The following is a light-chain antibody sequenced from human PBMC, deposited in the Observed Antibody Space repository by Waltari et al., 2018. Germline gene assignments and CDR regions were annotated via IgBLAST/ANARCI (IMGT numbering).Light chain of an antibody. CDR1: SSDVGSYYH. Sequence: QSALTQPPSPSGSPGQSVPISRPGTSSDVGSYYHVPWYQQHPGKAPKLMIYEVSKRPSGVPARLSCSKSGNTASLTVSGLQAEDEADYYCSSYAGSNNVVFGGGTKLTVL. CDR2: EVS. V-gene: IGLV2-8*01. CDR3: SSYAGSNNVV. J-gene: IGLJ2*01.